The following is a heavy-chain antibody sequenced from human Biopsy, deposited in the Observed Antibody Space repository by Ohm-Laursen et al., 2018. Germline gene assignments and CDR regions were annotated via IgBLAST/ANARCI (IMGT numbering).Heavy chain of an antibody. CDR3: ATRGGDDFWSGHYSEIYYYYTLDV. CDR2: IKPNNGDT. J-gene: IGHJ6*02. Sequence: SVKVSCKASGYTYPDYYVHWVRQAPGQGLEWMGRIKPNNGDTDYSQRFQGRVTLAWDRSTSTGYMEVSSLRSGDTALYYCATRGGDDFWSGHYSEIYYYYTLDVWGQGTTVTVSS. V-gene: IGHV1-2*06. CDR1: GYTYPDYY. D-gene: IGHD3-3*01.